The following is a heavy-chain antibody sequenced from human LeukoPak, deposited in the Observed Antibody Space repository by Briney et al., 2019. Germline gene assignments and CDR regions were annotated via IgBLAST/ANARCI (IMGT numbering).Heavy chain of an antibody. V-gene: IGHV1-8*02. CDR2: MNPNSGNT. Sequence: ASVKVSCKASGYTFTSYDINWVRQATGQGLEWMGWMNPNSGNTGYAQKFQGRVTMTEDTSTDTAYMELSSLRSEDTAVYYCATYLTRGVFDYWGQGTLVTVSS. CDR1: GYTFTSYD. CDR3: ATYLTRGVFDY. J-gene: IGHJ4*02. D-gene: IGHD2-8*02.